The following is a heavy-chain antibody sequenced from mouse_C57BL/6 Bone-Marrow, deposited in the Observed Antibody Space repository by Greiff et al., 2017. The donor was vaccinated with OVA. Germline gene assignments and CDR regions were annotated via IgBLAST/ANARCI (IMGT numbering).Heavy chain of an antibody. CDR2: IHPNSGST. D-gene: IGHD2-4*01. CDR3: AREGDDYDAWFAY. J-gene: IGHJ3*01. Sequence: VQLQQPGAELVKPGASVKLSCKASGYTFTSYWMHWVKQRPGQGLEWIGMIHPNSGSTNYNEKFKSKATLTVDKSSSTAYMQLSSLTSEDSAVYYCAREGDDYDAWFAYWGQGTLVTVSA. V-gene: IGHV1-64*01. CDR1: GYTFTSYW.